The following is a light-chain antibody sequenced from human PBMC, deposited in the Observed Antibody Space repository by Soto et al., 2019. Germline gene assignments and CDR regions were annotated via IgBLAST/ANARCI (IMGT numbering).Light chain of an antibody. Sequence: EIVLTQSPGTLSLSPGERATLSCRTSQSVRSSVLAWYQQRPGQAPRLLIYEASSRATGIPDRFSGSGSGTDFTLTISSLQSEDFAVYYCQQYRSWPRTFGQGTKVDIK. V-gene: IGKV3-20*01. J-gene: IGKJ1*01. CDR2: EAS. CDR1: QSVRSSV. CDR3: QQYRSWPRT.